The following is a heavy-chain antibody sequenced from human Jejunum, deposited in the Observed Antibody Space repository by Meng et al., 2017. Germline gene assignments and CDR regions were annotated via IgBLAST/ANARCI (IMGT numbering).Heavy chain of an antibody. Sequence: KVSCKGSGYTFSTYWIGWVRQMPGKGLEWMGIIYPGDSDTRYSPYFQGQVTISADKSISTAYLQWSSLKASDTARYYCARQGQSGGSYSSDYWGQGTLVTVSS. CDR1: GYTFSTYW. CDR3: ARQGQSGGSYSSDY. D-gene: IGHD1-26*01. CDR2: IYPGDSDT. J-gene: IGHJ4*02. V-gene: IGHV5-51*01.